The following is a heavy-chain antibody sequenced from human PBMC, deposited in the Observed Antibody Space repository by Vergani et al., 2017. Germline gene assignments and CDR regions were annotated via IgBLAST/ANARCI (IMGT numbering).Heavy chain of an antibody. CDR1: GGSITSSSYY. J-gene: IGHJ4*02. D-gene: IGHD6-13*01. V-gene: IGHV4-39*01. Sequence: QLHLQESGPGLVKPSETLSLTCTVSGGSITSSSYYWGWIRQPPGKGLEWIGNIYHSGGAYYNPSLKGRVTISVDTSKNQFSLKLSSVTAADTAVYYCASTIYSSSWYGDYWGQGTLVTVSS. CDR3: ASTIYSSSWYGDY. CDR2: IYHSGGA.